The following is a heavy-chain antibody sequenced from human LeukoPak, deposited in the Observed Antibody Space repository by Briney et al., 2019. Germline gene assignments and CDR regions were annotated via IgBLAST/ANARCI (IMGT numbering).Heavy chain of an antibody. CDR3: ARVVRYSYGSGFDY. CDR1: GGSFSGYY. CDR2: ISHRGST. D-gene: IGHD5-18*01. J-gene: IGHJ4*02. V-gene: IGHV4-34*01. Sequence: SETLSLTCAVYGGSFSGYYWSWIRQPPGKGLEWIGEISHRGSTNYNPSLKSRVTISVDTSKNQFSLQLSSVTAAATAVYYCARVVRYSYGSGFDYWGQGNLVTVSS.